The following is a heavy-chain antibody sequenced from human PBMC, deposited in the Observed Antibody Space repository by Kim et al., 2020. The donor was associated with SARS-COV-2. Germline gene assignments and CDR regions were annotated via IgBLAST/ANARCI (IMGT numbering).Heavy chain of an antibody. Sequence: SETLSLTCAVYGGSFSGYYWSWIRQPPGKGLEWIGEINHSGSTNYNPSLKSRVTISVDTSKNQFSLKLSSVTAADTAVYYCARVHMTQPSYAFDIWGQGTMVTVSS. V-gene: IGHV4-34*01. CDR1: GGSFSGYY. J-gene: IGHJ3*02. CDR3: ARVHMTQPSYAFDI. D-gene: IGHD1-26*01. CDR2: INHSGST.